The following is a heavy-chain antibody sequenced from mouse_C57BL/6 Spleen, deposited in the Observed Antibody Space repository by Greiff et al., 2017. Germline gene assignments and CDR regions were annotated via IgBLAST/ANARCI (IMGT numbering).Heavy chain of an antibody. D-gene: IGHD1-1*01. CDR1: GFTFSSYA. V-gene: IGHV5-4*01. J-gene: IGHJ1*03. CDR3: ARDPLYYGSSGWYFDV. CDR2: ISDGGSYT. Sequence: EVKLMESGGGLVKPGGSLKLSCAASGFTFSSYAMSWVRQTPEKRLEWVATISDGGSYTYYPDNVKGRFTISRDNAKNNLYLQMSHLKSEDTAMYYCARDPLYYGSSGWYFDVWGTGTTVTVSS.